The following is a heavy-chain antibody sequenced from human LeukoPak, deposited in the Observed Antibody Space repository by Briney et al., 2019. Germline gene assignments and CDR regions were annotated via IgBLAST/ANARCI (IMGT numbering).Heavy chain of an antibody. CDR2: INHSGIT. D-gene: IGHD3-3*01. CDR3: ARGDYWSGKVDY. CDR1: GGSFIGYY. Sequence: PSETLSLTCAVYGGSFIGYYWSWIRQPPGKGLEWIGEINHSGITNYNPSLKSRVTISIDTSKKQVSLKLSSVTAADTAVYYCARGDYWSGKVDYWGQGTLVTVSS. J-gene: IGHJ4*02. V-gene: IGHV4-34*01.